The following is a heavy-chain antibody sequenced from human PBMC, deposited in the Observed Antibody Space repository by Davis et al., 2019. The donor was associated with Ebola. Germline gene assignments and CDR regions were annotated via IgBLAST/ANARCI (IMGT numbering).Heavy chain of an antibody. Sequence: GESLKISCAASGFTFGTYDMHWVRQTTGKGLEWVSVIGTAGDTYYRGSVKGRFTISRENARNSLYLQMNSLTAGDTAVYYCARAQFGDVVLDYWGQGTLVTVSS. CDR2: IGTAGDT. CDR1: GFTFGTYD. V-gene: IGHV3-13*01. D-gene: IGHD4-17*01. CDR3: ARAQFGDVVLDY. J-gene: IGHJ4*02.